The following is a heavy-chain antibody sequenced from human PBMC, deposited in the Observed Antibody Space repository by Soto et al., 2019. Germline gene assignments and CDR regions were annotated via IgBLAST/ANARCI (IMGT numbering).Heavy chain of an antibody. D-gene: IGHD3-9*01. CDR3: AKDILTGYYNVYSYYYGMDV. V-gene: IGHV1-46*01. Sequence: ASVKVSCKASGYTFTNYYMHWVRQAPGQGLEWMGMINPSGGSTSYAQKFQGRVTMTRDSSTTTVYMDLSSLRAEDTALYYCAKDILTGYYNVYSYYYGMDVWGQGTSVTVSS. CDR1: GYTFTNYY. J-gene: IGHJ6*02. CDR2: INPSGGST.